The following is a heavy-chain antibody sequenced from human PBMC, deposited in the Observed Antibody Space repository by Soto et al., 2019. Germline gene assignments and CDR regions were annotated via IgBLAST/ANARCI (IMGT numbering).Heavy chain of an antibody. CDR3: LRYGVAVERGQSDY. Sequence: SETLSLTCTVSGGSLTSSTYYWSWIRQPPGKGLEWIGYIYYSGSTDYNSSLKSRVTISLDTSKNQFSLKLHSVTAADTAVYYCLRYGVAVERGQSDYWGQGTQVTVSS. D-gene: IGHD2-8*01. J-gene: IGHJ4*02. CDR2: IYYSGST. CDR1: GGSLTSSTYY. V-gene: IGHV4-61*01.